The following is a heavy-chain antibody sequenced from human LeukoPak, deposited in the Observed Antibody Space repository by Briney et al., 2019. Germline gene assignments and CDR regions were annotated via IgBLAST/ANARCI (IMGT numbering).Heavy chain of an antibody. D-gene: IGHD5-24*01. Sequence: GGSLRLSCAASGFSFTSFCIHWVRQVPGEGLTWVSYVTYDGSTTIYADSVKGRFTISRDNAYNTVSLQMNSLRVEDTAIYYCARARHGWSVDQWGQGTLVTVSS. CDR2: VTYDGSTT. V-gene: IGHV3-74*01. CDR3: ARARHGWSVDQ. J-gene: IGHJ4*02. CDR1: GFSFTSFC.